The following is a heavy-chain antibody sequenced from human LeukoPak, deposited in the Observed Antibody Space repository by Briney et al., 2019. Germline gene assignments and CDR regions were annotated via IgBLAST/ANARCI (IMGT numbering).Heavy chain of an antibody. J-gene: IGHJ4*02. CDR2: ISSSSTI. V-gene: IGHV3-69-1*01. D-gene: IGHD3-10*01. Sequence: PGGSLRLSCAASGFTVSSNYMSWVRQAPGKGLEWVSYISSSSTIYYADSVKGRFTISRDNAKNSLYLQMNSLRDEDTAVYYCARDRGDGPFDYWGQGTLVTVSS. CDR1: GFTVSSNY. CDR3: ARDRGDGPFDY.